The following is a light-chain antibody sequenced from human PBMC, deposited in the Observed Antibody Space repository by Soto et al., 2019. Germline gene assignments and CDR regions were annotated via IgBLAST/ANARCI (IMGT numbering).Light chain of an antibody. CDR2: EVS. J-gene: IGLJ2*01. V-gene: IGLV2-8*01. Sequence: QSVLTQPPSASGSPGQSVTISCTGTSSDVGGYNYVSWYQQHPGKAPKLMIYEVSKRPSGVPDRFSGSKSGNTASLTGSGLQAEDEADYYCSSYAGSNINVVFGGGTKVTVL. CDR3: SSYAGSNINVV. CDR1: SSDVGGYNY.